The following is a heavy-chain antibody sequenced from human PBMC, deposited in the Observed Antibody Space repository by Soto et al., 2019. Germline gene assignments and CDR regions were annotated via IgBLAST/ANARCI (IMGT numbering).Heavy chain of an antibody. CDR3: ARVDCSTTTCYYYGFDV. Sequence: DLEESGGGVVQPGGSLGFSGAGSGFAFGGYPIPWVRQAPGKGLEWVAVISYDGSDKYYADSVKGRFTISRDNAKKTLYLQMNSLRIEDTAVYYCARVDCSTTTCYYYGFDVWGQGTTVTVSS. D-gene: IGHD2-2*01. J-gene: IGHJ6*02. V-gene: IGHV3-30-3*01. CDR1: GFAFGGYP. CDR2: ISYDGSDK.